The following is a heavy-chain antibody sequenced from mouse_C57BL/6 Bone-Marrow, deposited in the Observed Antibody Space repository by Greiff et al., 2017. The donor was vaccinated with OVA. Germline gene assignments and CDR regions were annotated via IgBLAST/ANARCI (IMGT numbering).Heavy chain of an antibody. CDR1: GFTFSNYW. CDR2: IRLKSDNYAT. D-gene: IGHD1-1*01. V-gene: IGHV6-3*01. CDR3: TGDWYGLGFDY. J-gene: IGHJ2*01. Sequence: EVQLQESGGGLVQPGGSMKLSCVASGFTFSNYWMNWVRQSPEKGLEWVAQIRLKSDNYATHYAESVKGRFTISRDDSKSSVYLQMNNLRAEDTGIYYCTGDWYGLGFDYWGQGTTLTVSS.